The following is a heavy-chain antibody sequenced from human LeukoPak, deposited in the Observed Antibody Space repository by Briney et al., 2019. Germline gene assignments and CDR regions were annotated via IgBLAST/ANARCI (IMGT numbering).Heavy chain of an antibody. CDR3: ARKSIAAAGFWFDP. Sequence: PSGTLSLTCTVSGGSISSSSYYWGWIRQPPGKGLEWIGSIYYSGSTYYNPSLKSRVTISVDTSKNQFSLKLSSVTAADTAVYYCARKSIAAAGFWFDPWGQGTLVTVSS. V-gene: IGHV4-39*01. J-gene: IGHJ5*02. D-gene: IGHD6-13*01. CDR2: IYYSGST. CDR1: GGSISSSSYY.